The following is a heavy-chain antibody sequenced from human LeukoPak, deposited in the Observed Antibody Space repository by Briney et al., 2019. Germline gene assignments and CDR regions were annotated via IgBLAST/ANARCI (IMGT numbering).Heavy chain of an antibody. D-gene: IGHD2-2*02. J-gene: IGHJ6*03. Sequence: SEALSLTCTVSGGSISSYYWSWIRQPAGKGLEWIGRIYTSGSTNYNPSLKSRVTMSVDTPKNQFSLKLSSVTAADTAVYYCARGPYCSSTSCYTNYYYYYYMDVWGKGTTVTVSS. CDR1: GGSISSYY. CDR3: ARGPYCSSTSCYTNYYYYYYMDV. V-gene: IGHV4-4*07. CDR2: IYTSGST.